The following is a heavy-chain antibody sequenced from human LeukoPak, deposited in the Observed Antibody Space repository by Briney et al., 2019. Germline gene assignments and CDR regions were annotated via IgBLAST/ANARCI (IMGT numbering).Heavy chain of an antibody. V-gene: IGHV3-7*03. CDR1: GFTFSSYW. Sequence: PGGSLRLSCAVSGFTFSSYWMSWFRQAPGKGLEWVANINQDGSQKFSVDSVKGRFTISRDNAKNSLSLQMNSLRSEDTAVYYCARGVSSVTMVRGVIIKGKNYYYYYGMDVWGKGTTVTVSS. CDR2: INQDGSQK. D-gene: IGHD3-10*01. CDR3: ARGVSSVTMVRGVIIKGKNYYYYYGMDV. J-gene: IGHJ6*04.